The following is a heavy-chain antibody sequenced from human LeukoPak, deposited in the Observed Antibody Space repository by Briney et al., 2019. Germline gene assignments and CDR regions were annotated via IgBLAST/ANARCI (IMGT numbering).Heavy chain of an antibody. CDR1: GGSISTNY. CDR2: IFYSGST. D-gene: IGHD1-26*01. CDR3: ARALSSGSYQDY. V-gene: IGHV4-59*12. Sequence: SETLSLTCTVSGGSISTNYWSWIRQPPGKGLEWIGNIFYSGSTNYNPSLKSRVTISVDTSKNQFSLKLSSVTAADTAVYYCARALSSGSYQDYWGQGTLVTVSS. J-gene: IGHJ4*02.